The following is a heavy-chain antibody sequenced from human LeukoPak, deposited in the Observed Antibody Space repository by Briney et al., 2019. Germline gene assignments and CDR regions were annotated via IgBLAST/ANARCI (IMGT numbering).Heavy chain of an antibody. D-gene: IGHD4-17*01. V-gene: IGHV4-39*01. J-gene: IGHJ4*02. CDR1: GGSISSSYFY. CDR3: GGHEGNSYGHYYFDN. CDR2: IYYDGSS. Sequence: SETLSLTCTVSGGSISSSYFYWGWIRQPPGKGLEWIGSIYYDGSSYYNPSLKSRVTISVDTSKKQFSLKLSSVIPADTAVYYCGGHEGNSYGHYYFDNWGPGTLVTVSS.